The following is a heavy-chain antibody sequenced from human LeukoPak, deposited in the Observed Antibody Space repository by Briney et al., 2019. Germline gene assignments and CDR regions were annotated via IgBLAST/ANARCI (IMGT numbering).Heavy chain of an antibody. V-gene: IGHV1-18*01. J-gene: IGHJ4*02. CDR3: ARRYCGGDCYTAY. D-gene: IGHD2-21*02. CDR2: NSAYNGKT. Sequence: ASVNVSCKASGYTFPSYGISWLRQAPGQGLEWMGWNSAYNGKTNYPQKLERRVTMTTDTSTSTAYMALRSQRCDDTAVHHCARRYCGGDCYTAYGGQGTLVTVSS. CDR1: GYTFPSYG.